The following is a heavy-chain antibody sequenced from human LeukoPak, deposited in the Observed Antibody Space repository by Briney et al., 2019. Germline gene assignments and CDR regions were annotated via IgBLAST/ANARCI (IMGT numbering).Heavy chain of an antibody. J-gene: IGHJ3*02. D-gene: IGHD1-26*01. CDR2: IIPIFGTA. CDR3: ARAWEPLAAFDI. V-gene: IGHV1-69*13. Sequence: GASVKVSCKASGGTFSSYANSWVRQAPGQGLEWMGGIIPIFGTANYAQKFQGRVTITADESTTTAYMELSSLRSEDTAVYYCARAWEPLAAFDIWGQGTMVTVSS. CDR1: GGTFSSYA.